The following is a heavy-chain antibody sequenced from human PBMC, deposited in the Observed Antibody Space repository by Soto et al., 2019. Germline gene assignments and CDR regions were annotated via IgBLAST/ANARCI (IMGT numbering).Heavy chain of an antibody. CDR3: AREDDGGDRDYYGLDV. CDR1: GGSIRSEYYD. Sequence: QVQLQESGPGLVRPSQTLSLTCTVSGGSIRSEYYDWTWIRQAPGKGLEWIGYIHYSGSVHYNPSLQSRLTMSVDTSKNLFSLNLSSVTAADTAVYFCAREDDGGDRDYYGLDVWGQGTTVTVSS. V-gene: IGHV4-30-4*01. D-gene: IGHD2-21*02. J-gene: IGHJ6*02. CDR2: IHYSGSV.